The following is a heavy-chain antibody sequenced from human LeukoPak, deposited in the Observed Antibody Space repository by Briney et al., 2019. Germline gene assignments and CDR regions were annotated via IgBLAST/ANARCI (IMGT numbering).Heavy chain of an antibody. CDR2: IDPSDSYT. CDR3: ARRVYSGDWFDP. CDR1: GYSFTSYW. V-gene: IGHV5-10-1*01. J-gene: IGHJ5*02. D-gene: IGHD3-10*01. Sequence: GESLKISCKGSGYSFTSYWISWVRQLPGKGLEWMGRIDPSDSYTNYSPSFQGHVTISADKSISTAYLQWSSLKASDTAMYYCARRVYSGDWFDPWGQGTLVTVSS.